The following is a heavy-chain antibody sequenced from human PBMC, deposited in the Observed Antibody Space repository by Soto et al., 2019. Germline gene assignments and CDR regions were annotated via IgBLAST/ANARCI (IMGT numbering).Heavy chain of an antibody. Sequence: PGGSLRLSCTASGFTFGDYAMSWVRQAPGKGLEWVGFIRSKAYGGTTEYAASVKGRFTISRDDSKSIAYLQMNSLKTEDTAVYYCTRDPQFEPFYYYGMDVWGQGTTVTVSS. CDR1: GFTFGDYA. V-gene: IGHV3-49*04. D-gene: IGHD3-10*01. CDR2: IRSKAYGGTT. J-gene: IGHJ6*02. CDR3: TRDPQFEPFYYYGMDV.